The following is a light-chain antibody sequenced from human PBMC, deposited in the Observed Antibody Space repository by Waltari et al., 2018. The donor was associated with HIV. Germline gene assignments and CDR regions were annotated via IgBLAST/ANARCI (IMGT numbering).Light chain of an antibody. Sequence: DIVMTQSPDSLAVSLGERATINCKSSQSVLHSSNNKNYLAWYQQKPTQPPKLLIYWASTRESGVPDRFIGSGSGTDFTLTISSLQAEDVAVYYCQQYYTTPTFGGGTKVEIK. J-gene: IGKJ4*01. CDR1: QSVLHSSNNKNY. V-gene: IGKV4-1*01. CDR3: QQYYTTPT. CDR2: WAS.